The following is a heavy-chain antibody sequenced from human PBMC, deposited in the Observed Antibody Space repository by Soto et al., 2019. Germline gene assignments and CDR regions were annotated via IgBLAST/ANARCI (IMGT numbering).Heavy chain of an antibody. CDR3: ARGPPWFGAARTREYYYGMDV. CDR2: ISAYNGNT. Sequence: QVQLVQSGAEVKKPGASVKVSCKASGYTFTSYGISWVRQAPGQGLEWMGWISAYNGNTNYAQKLQGRVTMTTDNCTSTAYKGLRSLRSDDTSVYYCARGPPWFGAARTREYYYGMDVWGQGTTVTGYS. V-gene: IGHV1-18*04. J-gene: IGHJ6*02. D-gene: IGHD6-6*01. CDR1: GYTFTSYG.